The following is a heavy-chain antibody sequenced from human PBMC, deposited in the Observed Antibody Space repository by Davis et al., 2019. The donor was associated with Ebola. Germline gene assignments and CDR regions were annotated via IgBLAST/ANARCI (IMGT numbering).Heavy chain of an antibody. D-gene: IGHD5-12*01. J-gene: IGHJ4*02. V-gene: IGHV4-31*03. CDR3: ARLITGYDPDY. CDR2: IYYSGST. CDR1: GGSISSGGYY. Sequence: SETLSLTCTVSGGSISSGGYYWSWIRQHPGKGLEWIGYIYYSGSTYYNPSLKSRVTISVDTSKNQFSLKLSSVTAADTAVYYCARLITGYDPDYWGQGTLVTVSS.